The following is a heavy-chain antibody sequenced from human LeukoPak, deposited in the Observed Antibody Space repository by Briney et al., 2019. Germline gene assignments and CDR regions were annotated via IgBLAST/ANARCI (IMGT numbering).Heavy chain of an antibody. CDR1: GYTFTSYG. Sequence: VASVKVSCKASGYTFTSYGISWVRQAPGQGLEWMGWISAYNGNTNYAQKLQGRVTMTTDTSTSTAYMELTSLRSDDPAVYYCARGGSYYGMDVWGQGTTVTVSS. CDR2: ISAYNGNT. V-gene: IGHV1-18*01. J-gene: IGHJ6*02. CDR3: ARGGSYYGMDV.